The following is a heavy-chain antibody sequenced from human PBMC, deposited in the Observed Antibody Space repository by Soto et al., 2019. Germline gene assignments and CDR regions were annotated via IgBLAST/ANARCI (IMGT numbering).Heavy chain of an antibody. V-gene: IGHV1-2*02. Sequence: VASVKVSCKASGYTFTVYYMHWVRQAPGQGLEWMGWINPKSGGTMYPQKFQGRVTMTWDTSISTAYMALTRLRSDDTAVYYCAHKATADYYFDYWGQGTLVTVSS. J-gene: IGHJ4*02. CDR1: GYTFTVYY. CDR3: AHKATADYYFDY. D-gene: IGHD6-13*01. CDR2: INPKSGGT.